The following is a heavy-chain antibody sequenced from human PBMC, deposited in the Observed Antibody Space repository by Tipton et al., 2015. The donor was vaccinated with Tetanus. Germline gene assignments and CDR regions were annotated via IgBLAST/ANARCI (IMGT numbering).Heavy chain of an antibody. Sequence: QSGAEVKKPGSSVKVSCKASGDTFSSYAISWMRQAPGQGLEWMGGIIPSLGSTTYAPKFQGRITITADEVTTTAYMEVSSLTSEDTAVYYCARGHLRGIVVAVFDYWGQGTLVSVSS. J-gene: IGHJ4*02. D-gene: IGHD2-15*01. CDR3: ARGHLRGIVVAVFDY. CDR2: IIPSLGST. CDR1: GDTFSSYA. V-gene: IGHV1-69*01.